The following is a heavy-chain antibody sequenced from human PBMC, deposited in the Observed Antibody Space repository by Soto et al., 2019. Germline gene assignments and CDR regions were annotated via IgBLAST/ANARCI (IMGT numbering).Heavy chain of an antibody. Sequence: GGSLRLSCAASGFTFDDYAMHWVRQAPGKGLEWVSGISWNSGSIGYADSVKGRFTISRDNAKNSLYLQMNSLRAEDTALYYCAKSGGGYCSSTSCNFDYWGQGTLVTVSS. CDR2: ISWNSGSI. J-gene: IGHJ4*02. CDR3: AKSGGGYCSSTSCNFDY. V-gene: IGHV3-9*01. D-gene: IGHD2-2*01. CDR1: GFTFDDYA.